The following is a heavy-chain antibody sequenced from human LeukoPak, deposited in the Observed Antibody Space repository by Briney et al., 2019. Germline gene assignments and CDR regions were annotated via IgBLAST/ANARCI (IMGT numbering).Heavy chain of an antibody. CDR2: INHSGST. J-gene: IGHJ5*02. Sequence: SETLSLTCAVYGGSFSGYYWSWIRQPPGKGLEGIGEINHSGSTNYNPSLKSRVTISVDTSKNQFSLKLSSVTAADTAVYYCARMEVVVYWFDPWGQGTLVTVSS. CDR1: GGSFSGYY. D-gene: IGHD2-15*01. CDR3: ARMEVVVYWFDP. V-gene: IGHV4-34*01.